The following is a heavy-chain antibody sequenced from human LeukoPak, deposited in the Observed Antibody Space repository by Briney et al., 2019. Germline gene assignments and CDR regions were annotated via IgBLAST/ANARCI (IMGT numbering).Heavy chain of an antibody. V-gene: IGHV1-18*01. CDR2: FTTYNGNT. Sequence: GASVKVSCKTSGYTFTDFGINWVRQAPGQGLEWMGRFTTYNGNTNYAQKFQGRVTMTTDTSTTTAYLEVTSLRSDDTAVYYCASGLWQPYYYYYYMDVWGKGTTVTISS. D-gene: IGHD5-18*01. CDR3: ASGLWQPYYYYYYMDV. CDR1: GYTFTDFG. J-gene: IGHJ6*03.